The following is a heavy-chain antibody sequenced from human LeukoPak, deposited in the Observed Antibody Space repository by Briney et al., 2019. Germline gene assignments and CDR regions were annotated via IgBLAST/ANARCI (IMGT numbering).Heavy chain of an antibody. V-gene: IGHV4-34*01. CDR1: GGSFSGYY. CDR2: INHSGST. D-gene: IGHD4-17*01. J-gene: IGHJ3*02. Sequence: SETLSLTCAVYGGSFSGYYWSWLRQPPGKGLEWIGEINHSGSTNYNPSLKSRVTISVDTSKNQFSLKLSSVTAADTAVYYCARPRDMTTVTAQAFDIWGQGTMVTVSS. CDR3: ARPRDMTTVTAQAFDI.